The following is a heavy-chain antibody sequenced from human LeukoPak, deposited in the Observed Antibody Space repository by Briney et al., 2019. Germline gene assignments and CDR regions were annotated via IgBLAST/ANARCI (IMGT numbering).Heavy chain of an antibody. Sequence: PGGSLRLSCAASGFTVSSNYMSWVRQAPGKGLEWVSVIYSGGSTYYADSVKGRFTISRDNSKNTLYLQMNSLRAEDTAVYYCARAQRWLELGGGYYFDYWGQGTLVTVSS. J-gene: IGHJ4*02. D-gene: IGHD5-24*01. V-gene: IGHV3-53*01. CDR3: ARAQRWLELGGGYYFDY. CDR1: GFTVSSNY. CDR2: IYSGGST.